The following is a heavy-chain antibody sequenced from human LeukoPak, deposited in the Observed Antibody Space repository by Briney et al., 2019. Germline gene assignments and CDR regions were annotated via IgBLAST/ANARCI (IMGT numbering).Heavy chain of an antibody. CDR1: GFTVSSNY. V-gene: IGHV3-66*01. Sequence: GGSLRLSCVASGFTVSSNYMSWVRQAPGKGLEWVSVIYSGGSTDYADSVKGRFTISRDNSKNTLYLQMNSLRAENTAVYYCAKEGYYYDSSGYNYYYGMDVWGQGTTVTVSS. D-gene: IGHD3-22*01. J-gene: IGHJ6*02. CDR3: AKEGYYYDSSGYNYYYGMDV. CDR2: IYSGGST.